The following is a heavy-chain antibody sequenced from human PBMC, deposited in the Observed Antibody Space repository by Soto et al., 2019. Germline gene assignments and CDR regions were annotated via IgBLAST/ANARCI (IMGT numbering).Heavy chain of an antibody. CDR1: GGSISSGDYY. V-gene: IGHV4-30-4*01. CDR3: ARARLRIIGFDS. Sequence: SETLSLTCTVSGGSISSGDYYWSWIRQPPGKGLEWIGYIYYSGSTYYNPSLKSRVTISVDTSKNQFSLKLSSVTAADTAVYYCARARLRIIGFDSWGQGTLVTVSS. D-gene: IGHD6-25*01. CDR2: IYYSGST. J-gene: IGHJ4*02.